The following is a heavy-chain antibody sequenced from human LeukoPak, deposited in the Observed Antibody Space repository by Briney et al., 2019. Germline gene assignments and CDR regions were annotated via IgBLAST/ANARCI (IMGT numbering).Heavy chain of an antibody. D-gene: IGHD6-6*01. Sequence: SETLSLTCTVSGGSISSYYWSWIRQPPGKRLEWIGYTSYSGSTDYNPSLKSRVTISVDTSKNQFSLKLSSVTAADTAVYYCARGFQLVLAIGGFDPWGQGTLVTVSS. CDR2: TSYSGST. V-gene: IGHV4-59*12. CDR3: ARGFQLVLAIGGFDP. CDR1: GGSISSYY. J-gene: IGHJ5*02.